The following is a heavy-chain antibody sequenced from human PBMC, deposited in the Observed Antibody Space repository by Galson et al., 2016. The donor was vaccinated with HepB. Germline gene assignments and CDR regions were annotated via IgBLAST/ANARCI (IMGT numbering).Heavy chain of an antibody. CDR3: ARDPYYGSGSYYNFYHYGVDV. J-gene: IGHJ6*04. Sequence: SLRLSCAASGFTFSSYGMYWARQAPGKGLEWVAFIWYDGSNTYYADSVKGRFTISRDNSKDTLHLQMNSLRADDTAVYYCARDPYYGSGSYYNFYHYGVDVWGKGTTVTVSS. D-gene: IGHD3-10*01. V-gene: IGHV3-33*01. CDR1: GFTFSSYG. CDR2: IWYDGSNT.